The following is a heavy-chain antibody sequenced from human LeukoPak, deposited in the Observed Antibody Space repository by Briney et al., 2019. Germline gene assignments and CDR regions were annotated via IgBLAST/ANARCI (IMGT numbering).Heavy chain of an antibody. CDR3: ARGMGDQWFPFDY. CDR1: GDSISSYY. V-gene: IGHV4-59*01. J-gene: IGHJ4*02. Sequence: SETLSLTCTVSGDSISSYYWSWIRQPPGKGLEWIGYIYYSGSTNYNPSLKSRVTISVDTSKNQFSLKLSSVTAADTAVYYCARGMGDQWFPFDYWGQGTLVAVSS. D-gene: IGHD3-10*01. CDR2: IYYSGST.